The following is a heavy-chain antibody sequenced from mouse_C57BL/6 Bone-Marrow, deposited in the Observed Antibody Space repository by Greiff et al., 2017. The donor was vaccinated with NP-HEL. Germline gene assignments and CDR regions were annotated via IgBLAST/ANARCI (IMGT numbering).Heavy chain of an antibody. V-gene: IGHV1-69*01. CDR3: ARGGGFAY. J-gene: IGHJ3*01. CDR2: IDPSDSYT. Sequence: QVQLQQPGAELVMPGASVKLSCKASGYTFTSYWMHWVRQRPGQGLEWIGEIDPSDSYTNYNEKFKGKSTLTVDKSSNTSYMQLSRLTSEASAVSYCARGGGFAYWDQGTRVTVSA. CDR1: GYTFTSYW.